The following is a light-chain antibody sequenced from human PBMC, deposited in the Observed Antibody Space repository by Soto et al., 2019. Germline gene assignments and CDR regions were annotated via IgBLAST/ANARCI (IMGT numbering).Light chain of an antibody. J-gene: IGKJ4*01. CDR3: QQSQRTLS. V-gene: IGKV1-39*01. Sequence: DIQMTQSPSSLSASVGDSVTITCRASQTISSYLSWYQQKPGEAPKLLLYYASNLQSGVPSRFSGRGFGTDFSLTINNLQPEDFGTYYCQQSQRTLSFGGGTKVEIK. CDR1: QTISSY. CDR2: YAS.